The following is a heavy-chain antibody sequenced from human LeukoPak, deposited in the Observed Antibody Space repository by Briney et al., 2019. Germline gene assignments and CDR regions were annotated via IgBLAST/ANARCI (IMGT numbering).Heavy chain of an antibody. D-gene: IGHD1-26*01. V-gene: IGHV3-7*05. Sequence: GGSLRLSCAPPGFTFISHWMNWVRQAPGKGLEWVANIKEDGSEKYYVDSVKGRFTISRDNAKNSLCLQMNSLRAEDTAIYYCVRSGGYWGQGTLVTVSS. CDR3: VRSGGY. CDR2: IKEDGSEK. J-gene: IGHJ4*02. CDR1: GFTFISHW.